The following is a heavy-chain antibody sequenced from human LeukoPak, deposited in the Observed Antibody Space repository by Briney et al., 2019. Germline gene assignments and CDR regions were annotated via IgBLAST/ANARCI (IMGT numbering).Heavy chain of an antibody. CDR2: INPNSGGT. CDR3: ARDLGAKTGWWFDP. D-gene: IGHD1-26*01. CDR1: RYTFTDYY. J-gene: IGHJ5*02. Sequence: ASVKVSCRASRYTFTDYYIHWVRQAPGQGLEWMGRINPNSGGTNYAQKFQGRVTMTRDTSISTAYMELSRLRSDDTAVYYCARDLGAKTGWWFDPWGQGTLVTVSS. V-gene: IGHV1-2*06.